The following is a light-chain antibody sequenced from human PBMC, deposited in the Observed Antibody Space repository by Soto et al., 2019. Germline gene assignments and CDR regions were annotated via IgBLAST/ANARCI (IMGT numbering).Light chain of an antibody. CDR1: QSVSNN. Sequence: EILMTQSPATLSVSPGERATLSCRASQSVSNNLAWYQQKPGQAPRLLIYGASTRATGIPARFSGSGSGTEFTLTISGLQSEDFAVYYCQQFHNWPSITFGQGTRLEIK. V-gene: IGKV3-15*01. CDR2: GAS. J-gene: IGKJ5*01. CDR3: QQFHNWPSIT.